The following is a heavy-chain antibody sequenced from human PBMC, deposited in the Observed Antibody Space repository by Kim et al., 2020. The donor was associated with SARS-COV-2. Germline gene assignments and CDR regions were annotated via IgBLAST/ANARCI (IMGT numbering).Heavy chain of an antibody. Sequence: GGSLRLSCAASGFTFSTYAINWVRQAPGKGLEWISYISTSGSTIYYADSVKGRFTISRDNAKSSLSLQMNGLRAEDTAVYYCARSLYCSSASCFFGMDVWGQGTTVNGSS. D-gene: IGHD2-2*01. CDR3: ARSLYCSSASCFFGMDV. CDR2: ISTSGSTI. J-gene: IGHJ6*01. V-gene: IGHV3-48*03. CDR1: GFTFSTYA.